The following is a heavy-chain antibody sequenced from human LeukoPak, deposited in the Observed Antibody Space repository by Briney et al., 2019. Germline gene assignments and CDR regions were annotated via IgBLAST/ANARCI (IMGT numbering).Heavy chain of an antibody. J-gene: IGHJ6*03. CDR2: ISGSGGST. V-gene: IGHV3-23*01. D-gene: IGHD5-12*01. CDR1: GFTFSSYG. Sequence: GGSLRLSCAASGFTFSSYGMSWVRQAPGKGLEWVSAISGSGGSTYYADSVKGRFTISRDNSKNTLYLQLNSLRAEDTAVYYCAKDRGYSATADYMDVWGKGTTVTISS. CDR3: AKDRGYSATADYMDV.